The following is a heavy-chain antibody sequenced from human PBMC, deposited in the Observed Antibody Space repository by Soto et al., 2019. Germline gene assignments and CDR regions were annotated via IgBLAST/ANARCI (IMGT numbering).Heavy chain of an antibody. Sequence: ASVKVSCKASGGTFSSYAISWVRQAPGQGLEWMGGIIPIFGTANYAQKFQGRVTITADKSTSTAYMELSSLRSEDTAVYYCARREYNWNDDADYYYYGMDVWGQGTTVTVSS. CDR3: ARREYNWNDDADYYYYGMDV. CDR1: GGTFSSYA. V-gene: IGHV1-69*06. J-gene: IGHJ6*02. CDR2: IIPIFGTA. D-gene: IGHD1-20*01.